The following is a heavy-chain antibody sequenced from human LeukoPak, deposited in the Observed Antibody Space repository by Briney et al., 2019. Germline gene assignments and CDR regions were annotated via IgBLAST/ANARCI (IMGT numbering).Heavy chain of an antibody. D-gene: IGHD1-26*01. CDR2: IYPGDSDT. Sequence: GESLKISCKGSGYSFSSYWIGWVRQMPGKGLEWMGLIYPGDSDTRYSPSFQGQVTISADKSISIAYLQWSSLKASDSAMYYRARRVPGGWEPFDYWGQGTLVTVSS. V-gene: IGHV5-51*01. J-gene: IGHJ4*02. CDR3: ARRVPGGWEPFDY. CDR1: GYSFSSYW.